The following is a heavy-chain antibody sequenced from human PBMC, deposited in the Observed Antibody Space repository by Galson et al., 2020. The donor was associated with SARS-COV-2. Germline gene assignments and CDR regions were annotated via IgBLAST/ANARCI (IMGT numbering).Heavy chain of an antibody. V-gene: IGHV3-30*18. J-gene: IGHJ6*02. CDR1: GFTFSSYG. CDR3: AKDIYRWELLRSHGMDV. Sequence: GGSLRLSCAASGFTFSSYGMHWVRQAPGKGLEWVAVISYDGSNKYYADSVRGRFTISRDNSKNTLYLQMNSLRAEDTAVYYCAKDIYRWELLRSHGMDVWGQGTTVTVSS. CDR2: ISYDGSNK. D-gene: IGHD1-26*01.